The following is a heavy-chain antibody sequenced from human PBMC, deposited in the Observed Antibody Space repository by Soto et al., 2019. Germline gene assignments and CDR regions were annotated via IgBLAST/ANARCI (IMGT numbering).Heavy chain of an antibody. V-gene: IGHV3-23*01. CDR3: AKLGGDIVVVPAAAIYYYYMDV. D-gene: IGHD2-2*01. CDR2: ISGSGGST. Sequence: GGSLRLSCAASGFTFSRYAMSWVGQAPGKGLEWVSAISGSGGSTYYADSVKGRFTISRDNSKNTLYLQMNSLRAEDTAVYYCAKLGGDIVVVPAAAIYYYYMDVWGKGTTVTVAS. CDR1: GFTFSRYA. J-gene: IGHJ6*03.